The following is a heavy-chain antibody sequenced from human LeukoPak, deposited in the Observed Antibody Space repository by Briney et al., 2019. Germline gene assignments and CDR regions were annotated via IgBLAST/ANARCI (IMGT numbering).Heavy chain of an antibody. CDR3: ARGTFGVVISPAYQYYGMDV. J-gene: IGHJ6*02. CDR2: ISYGGTIE. CDR1: GFTFSSYW. V-gene: IGHV3-30*03. Sequence: GGSLRLSCAASGFTFSSYWMHWVRQTPGKGLEWVAVISYGGTIEHFADSVKGRFTISRDNSKNTLLLQMNSLRIEDTAVYYCARGTFGVVISPAYQYYGMDVWGQGTPVTVSS. D-gene: IGHD3-3*01.